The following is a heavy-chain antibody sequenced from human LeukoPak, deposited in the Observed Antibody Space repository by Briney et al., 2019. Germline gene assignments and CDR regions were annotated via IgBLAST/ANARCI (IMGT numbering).Heavy chain of an antibody. CDR2: IYSGGST. CDR1: GFTVSSNY. CDR3: ARRYEGADEVFDY. V-gene: IGHV3-66*01. J-gene: IGHJ4*02. D-gene: IGHD1-26*01. Sequence: GGSLRLSCAASGFTVSSNYMSWVRQAPGKGLEWVSVIYSGGSTYYADSVKGRFTISRDNSKNTLYLQMNSLRAEDTAVYYCARRYEGADEVFDYWGQGTLVTVSS.